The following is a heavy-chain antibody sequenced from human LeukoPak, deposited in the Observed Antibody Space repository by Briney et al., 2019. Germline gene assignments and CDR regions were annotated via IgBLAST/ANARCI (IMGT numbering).Heavy chain of an antibody. CDR2: IYRSGST. D-gene: IGHD2-2*01. J-gene: IGHJ6*04. Sequence: PSETLSLTCAVSGDSISGSNWWSWVRQPPGKGLEWIGEIYRSGSTNYNPSLKSRVTISEDKSKNQFSLKLSSVTAADTAVYYCARDTVPAALYYYYGMDVWGKGTTVTVSS. V-gene: IGHV4-4*02. CDR1: GDSISGSNW. CDR3: ARDTVPAALYYYYGMDV.